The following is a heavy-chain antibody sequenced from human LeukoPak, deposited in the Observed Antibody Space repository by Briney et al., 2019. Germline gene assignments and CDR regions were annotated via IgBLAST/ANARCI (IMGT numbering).Heavy chain of an antibody. D-gene: IGHD2/OR15-2a*01. Sequence: KSGGSLRLSCLASGFSFNSYTMNWVSEAPGKGLEWVSTISPVSSYTWYAESVKGRFTISRDNPKNSLYLQMDSLRAEDTAVYYCVRDVSRRIGMDVWGQGTTVSVSS. CDR1: GFSFNSYT. J-gene: IGHJ6*02. CDR3: VRDVSRRIGMDV. V-gene: IGHV3-21*01. CDR2: ISPVSSYT.